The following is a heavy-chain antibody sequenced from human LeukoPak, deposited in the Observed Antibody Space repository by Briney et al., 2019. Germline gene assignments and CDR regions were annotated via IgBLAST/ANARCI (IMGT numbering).Heavy chain of an antibody. D-gene: IGHD4-17*01. Sequence: PSETLSLTCTVSGGSISSSSYYWGWIRQPPGKGLEWIGSIYYSGSTNYNPSLKSRVTISVDTSKNQFSLKLSSVTAADTAVYYCARPPSYGHNWFDPWGQGTLVTVSS. V-gene: IGHV4-39*01. CDR2: IYYSGST. CDR3: ARPPSYGHNWFDP. CDR1: GGSISSSSYY. J-gene: IGHJ5*02.